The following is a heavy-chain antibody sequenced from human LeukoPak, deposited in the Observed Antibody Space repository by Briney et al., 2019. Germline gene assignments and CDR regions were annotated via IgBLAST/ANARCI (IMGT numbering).Heavy chain of an antibody. CDR1: GGSISSDSW. V-gene: IGHV4-39*07. Sequence: SETLSLTCAVSGGSISSDSWWIWIRQPPGKGLEWIGSIYYSGSTYYNPSLKSRVTISVDTSKNQFSLKLSSVTAADTAVYYCASSYYYDSSGYTAFDYWGQGTLVTVSS. J-gene: IGHJ4*02. CDR2: IYYSGST. CDR3: ASSYYYDSSGYTAFDY. D-gene: IGHD3-22*01.